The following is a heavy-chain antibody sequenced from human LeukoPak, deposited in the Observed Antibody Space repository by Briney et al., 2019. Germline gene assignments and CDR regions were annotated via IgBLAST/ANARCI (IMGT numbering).Heavy chain of an antibody. CDR3: AIDYCGGDCYIYYYYGMDV. CDR1: GDTFTSYA. CDR2: MNAGNGNT. D-gene: IGHD2-21*02. Sequence: GASVKVSCKASGDTFTSYAMHWVRQAPGQRLEWMGWMNAGNGNTKYSQKFQGRVTITRDTSASTAYMELSSLRSEDTAVYYCAIDYCGGDCYIYYYYGMDVWGQGTTVTVSS. V-gene: IGHV1-3*01. J-gene: IGHJ6*02.